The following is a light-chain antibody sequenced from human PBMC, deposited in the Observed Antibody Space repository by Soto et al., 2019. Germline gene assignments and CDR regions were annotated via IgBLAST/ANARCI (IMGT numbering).Light chain of an antibody. Sequence: DIQMTQSPSSLSASVGDRVTITCQASHDISNYLNWYQQKPGKAPKLLIYDASNLETGVPSRFSGSGSGTDFTFTISSLEPEDIETYYCQQYDNVHPNFGTGTKVDIX. J-gene: IGKJ3*01. V-gene: IGKV1-33*01. CDR1: HDISNY. CDR3: QQYDNVHPN. CDR2: DAS.